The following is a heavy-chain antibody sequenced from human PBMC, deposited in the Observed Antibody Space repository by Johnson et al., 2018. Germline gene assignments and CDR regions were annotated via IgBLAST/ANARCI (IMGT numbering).Heavy chain of an antibody. J-gene: IGHJ4*02. CDR1: GGIFNQFA. Sequence: QVQLVESGAEVKKPGSSVKVSCTASGGIFNQFAFSWVRQAPGQGLECMGGISPFFGPTKYAQNFQGRVTMTADESSSTSYMELSNLRTEDTAIYYCAANRGYDYGSFDYWGQGTLVTVSS. CDR2: ISPFFGPT. V-gene: IGHV1-69*01. D-gene: IGHD3-10*01. CDR3: AANRGYDYGSFDY.